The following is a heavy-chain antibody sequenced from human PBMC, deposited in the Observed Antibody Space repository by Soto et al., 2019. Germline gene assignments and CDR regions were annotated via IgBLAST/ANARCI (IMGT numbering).Heavy chain of an antibody. Sequence: SETLSLTCTVSGGSISSYYWSWIRQPPGKGLEWIGYIYYSGSTNYNPSLKSRVTISVDTSKNQFSLKLSSVTAADTAVYYCARASRGIFGVVLHNDYWGQGTLVTVSS. CDR3: ARASRGIFGVVLHNDY. D-gene: IGHD3-3*01. CDR2: IYYSGST. V-gene: IGHV4-59*08. J-gene: IGHJ4*02. CDR1: GGSISSYY.